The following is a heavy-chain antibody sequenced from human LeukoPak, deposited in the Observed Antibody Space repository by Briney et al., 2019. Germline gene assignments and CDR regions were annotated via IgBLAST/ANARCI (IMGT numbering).Heavy chain of an antibody. CDR3: ARGAVQGVISLFDY. CDR1: GFTFSTYS. J-gene: IGHJ4*02. D-gene: IGHD3-10*01. CDR2: ISISGSSI. Sequence: GGSLRLSCAASGFTFSTYSMNWVRQAPGKGLEWVSYISISGSSIYYADSVKGRFTISRDNAKSSLYLQMNSLRDEDTAVYYCARGAVQGVISLFDYWGQGTLVIVSS. V-gene: IGHV3-48*02.